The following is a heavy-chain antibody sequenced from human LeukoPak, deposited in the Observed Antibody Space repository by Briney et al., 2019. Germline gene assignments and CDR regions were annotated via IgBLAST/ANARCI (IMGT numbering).Heavy chain of an antibody. CDR2: ISAYNGDT. V-gene: IGHV1-18*04. CDR1: GYTFTSYG. D-gene: IGHD3-9*01. CDR3: ARDSYYAILTHLDY. Sequence: AAVKVSFKSSGYTFTSYGISWVRQAPGQGREGMGWISAYNGDTNYAQKLHGRVTMTTDTSTSTAYMELRSLRSEDTAVYYCARDSYYAILTHLDYWGQGALVTASS. J-gene: IGHJ4*02.